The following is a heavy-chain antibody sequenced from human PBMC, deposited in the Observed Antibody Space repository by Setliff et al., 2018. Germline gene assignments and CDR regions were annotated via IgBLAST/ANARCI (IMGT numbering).Heavy chain of an antibody. Sequence: SETLSLTCTVSGGSISSYYWSWIRQPPGKRLEWIGYIYYSGSTNYNPSLESRVTISVDTSKNQFSLRLNSATAADTAVYYCARLRGTFDYWGQGTLVTAPQ. CDR1: GGSISSYY. CDR3: ARLRGTFDY. CDR2: IYYSGST. J-gene: IGHJ4*02. V-gene: IGHV4-59*01. D-gene: IGHD3-16*01.